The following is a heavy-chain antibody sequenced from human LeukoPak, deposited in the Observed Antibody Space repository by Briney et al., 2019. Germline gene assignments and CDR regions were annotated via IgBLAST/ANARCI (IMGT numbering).Heavy chain of an antibody. CDR2: ISYDGSNK. V-gene: IGHV3-30*03. CDR1: GFTFSSYG. D-gene: IGHD2/OR15-2a*01. J-gene: IGHJ6*03. CDR3: ARDGAPTFYYYYMDV. Sequence: PGRSLRLSCAASGFTFSSYGMHWVRQAPGKGLGWVAVISYDGSNKYYADSVKGRFTISRDNSKNTLYLQMNSLRAEDTAVYYCARDGAPTFYYYYMDVWGKGTTVTVSS.